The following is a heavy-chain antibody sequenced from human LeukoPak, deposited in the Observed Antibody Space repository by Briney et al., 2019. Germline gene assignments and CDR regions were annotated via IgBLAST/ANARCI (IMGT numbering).Heavy chain of an antibody. V-gene: IGHV1-2*02. CDR2: VSPNSGGT. Sequence: GASVKVSCKASGYTFTAYYMHWLRQAPGQGLEWMGWVSPNSGGTNSAQKFQGRVTLTRDTSISTAYMELNGLRSNDTAIYYCARDSGTGSSWYTYWGQGTLVTVSS. J-gene: IGHJ4*02. D-gene: IGHD6-13*01. CDR1: GYTFTAYY. CDR3: ARDSGTGSSWYTY.